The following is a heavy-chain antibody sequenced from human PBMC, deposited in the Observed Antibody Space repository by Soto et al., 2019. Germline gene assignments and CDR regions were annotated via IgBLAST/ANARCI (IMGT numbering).Heavy chain of an antibody. CDR3: ARALRFRRRNEDAFDI. V-gene: IGHV3-13*01. J-gene: IGHJ3*02. D-gene: IGHD1-1*01. CDR2: IGTAGDT. Sequence: GGSLRLSCAASGFTFSSYDMHWVRQATGKGLEWVSAIGTAGDTYYPGSVKGRFTISRENAKNSLYLQMNSLRAGDTAVYYCARALRFRRRNEDAFDIWGQGTMVTVSS. CDR1: GFTFSSYD.